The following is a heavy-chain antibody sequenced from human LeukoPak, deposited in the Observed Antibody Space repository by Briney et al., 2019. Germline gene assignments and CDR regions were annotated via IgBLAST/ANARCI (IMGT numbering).Heavy chain of an antibody. CDR3: ARDYPSSYGGLGGAFDI. CDR1: GFTFSSYS. D-gene: IGHD4-23*01. V-gene: IGHV3-21*01. CDR2: ISSSSSYI. J-gene: IGHJ3*02. Sequence: PGGSLRLSCAASGFTFSSYSMNWVRQAPGKGLEWVSSISSSSSYIYYADSVKGRFTISRDNAKNSLYLQMNSLRAQDTAVYYCARDYPSSYGGLGGAFDIWGQGTMVTVSS.